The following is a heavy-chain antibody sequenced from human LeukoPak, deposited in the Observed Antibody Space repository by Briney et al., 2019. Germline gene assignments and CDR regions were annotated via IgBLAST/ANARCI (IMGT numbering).Heavy chain of an antibody. D-gene: IGHD3-10*01. J-gene: IGHJ4*02. Sequence: SETLSLTCTVSGGSISSSSYYWGWIRQPPGKGLEWIGSIYYSGSTYYNPSLKSRVTISVDTSKNQFSLKLSSVTAADTAVYYCARGALLWFGAKMEYYFDYWGQGTLLSVSS. V-gene: IGHV4-39*07. CDR1: GGSISSSSYY. CDR3: ARGALLWFGAKMEYYFDY. CDR2: IYYSGST.